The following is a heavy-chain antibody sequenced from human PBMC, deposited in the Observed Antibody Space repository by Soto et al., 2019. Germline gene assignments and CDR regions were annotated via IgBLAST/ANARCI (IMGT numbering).Heavy chain of an antibody. Sequence: PSETLSLTCTVSGGSISSYYWSWIRQPPGKGLEWIGYIYYSGSTNYNPSPKSRVTISVDTSKNQFSLKLSSVTAADTAVYYCARAPLGGYFDYWGQGTLVTVSS. CDR1: GGSISSYY. V-gene: IGHV4-59*01. J-gene: IGHJ4*02. CDR2: IYYSGST. CDR3: ARAPLGGYFDY. D-gene: IGHD3-22*01.